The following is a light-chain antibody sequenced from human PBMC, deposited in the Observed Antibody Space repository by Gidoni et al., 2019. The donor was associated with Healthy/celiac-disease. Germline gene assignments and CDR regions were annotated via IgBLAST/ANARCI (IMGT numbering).Light chain of an antibody. V-gene: IGLV1-40*01. CDR3: QSYDSSLSGSGV. CDR2: DNN. CDR1: RSNIGAGYD. J-gene: IGLJ2*01. Sequence: QSALTQPPPASGAPGQRVTISCTGSRSNIGAGYDVHWYQQLPGTAPTLLIYDNNNRPSGVPDRFSGSKSGTSASLAITGLQAEDEADYYCQSYDSSLSGSGVFGGGTKLTVL.